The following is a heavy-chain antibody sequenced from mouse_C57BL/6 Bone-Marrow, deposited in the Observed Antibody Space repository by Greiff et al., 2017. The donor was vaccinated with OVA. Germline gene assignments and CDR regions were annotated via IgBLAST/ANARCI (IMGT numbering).Heavy chain of an antibody. J-gene: IGHJ1*03. Sequence: EVKLVESGGGLVQPGGSLKLSCAASGFTFSDYYMYWVRQTPEKRLEWVAYISNGGGSTYYPDTVKGRFTISRDNAKNTLYLQMSRLKSEDTAMYYCASQFITTVVGYFDVWGTGTTVTVSS. CDR2: ISNGGGST. D-gene: IGHD1-1*01. V-gene: IGHV5-12*01. CDR3: ASQFITTVVGYFDV. CDR1: GFTFSDYY.